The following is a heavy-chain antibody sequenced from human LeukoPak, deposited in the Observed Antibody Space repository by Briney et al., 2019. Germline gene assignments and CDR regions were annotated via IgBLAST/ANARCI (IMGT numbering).Heavy chain of an antibody. CDR3: AKDLAMGTAISSGGFDY. CDR2: INKDGGEK. Sequence: GGSLRLSCAASGFTFSSYWMSWVRQAPGKGLGWVANINKDGGEKYYVDSVKGRFTISRDNAKNSLYLQMNSLRADDTAVYYCAKDLAMGTAISSGGFDYWGQGTLVTVSS. CDR1: GFTFSSYW. V-gene: IGHV3-7*03. D-gene: IGHD2-21*02. J-gene: IGHJ4*02.